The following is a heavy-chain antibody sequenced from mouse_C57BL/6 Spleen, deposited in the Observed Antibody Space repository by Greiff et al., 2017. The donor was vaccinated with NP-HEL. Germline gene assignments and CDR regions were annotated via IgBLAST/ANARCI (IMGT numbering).Heavy chain of an antibody. CDR2: IWRGGST. J-gene: IGHJ4*01. V-gene: IGHV2-5*01. Sequence: VQLQQSGPGLVQPSQSLSITCTVSGFSLTSYGVHWVRQSPGKGLEWLGVIWRGGSTDYNAAFMPRLSITKDNSKSQVFFKMNSLQADDTAIYYCAKNRDSSMDYWGQGTSVTVSS. CDR3: AKNRDSSMDY. D-gene: IGHD3-3*01. CDR1: GFSLTSYG.